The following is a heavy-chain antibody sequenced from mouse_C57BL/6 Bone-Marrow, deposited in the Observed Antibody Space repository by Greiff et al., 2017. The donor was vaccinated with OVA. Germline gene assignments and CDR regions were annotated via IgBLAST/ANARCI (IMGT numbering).Heavy chain of an antibody. CDR2: IYPGSGST. Sequence: QVQLQQSGAELVKPGASVKMSCKASGYTFTSYWITWVKQRPGQGLEWIGDIYPGSGSTNYNEKFKSKATLAVDTSSSTAYMQLSNLTSEASAVYYCARRPYYEYVNAMDYWGQGTSVTVSS. CDR3: ARRPYYEYVNAMDY. V-gene: IGHV1-55*01. D-gene: IGHD2-4*01. J-gene: IGHJ4*01. CDR1: GYTFTSYW.